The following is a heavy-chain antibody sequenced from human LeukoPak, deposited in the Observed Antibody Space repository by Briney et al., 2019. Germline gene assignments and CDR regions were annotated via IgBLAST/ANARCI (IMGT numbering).Heavy chain of an antibody. CDR2: INTDGSSA. J-gene: IGHJ3*02. Sequence: GGSLRLSCAASGFTFSGYWMHWVRQGPGKGLVWVSRINTDGSSASYADSVKGRFTISRDNAKNSLYLQMNSLRAEDTALYYCARRDIVVVPASILGAFDIWGQGTMVTVSS. D-gene: IGHD2-2*02. V-gene: IGHV3-74*01. CDR1: GFTFSGYW. CDR3: ARRDIVVVPASILGAFDI.